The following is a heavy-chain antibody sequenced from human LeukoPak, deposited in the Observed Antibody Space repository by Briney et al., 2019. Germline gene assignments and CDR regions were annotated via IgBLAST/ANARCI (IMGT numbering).Heavy chain of an antibody. CDR1: GFTFDDYG. CDR2: INWNGGST. Sequence: PGGSPRLSCAASGFTFDDYGMSWVRQAPGKGLEWVSGINWNGGSTGYADSVKGRFTISRDNAKNSLYLQMNSLRAEDTALYYCAKGGILTGHEDYFDYWGQGTLVTVSS. CDR3: AKGGILTGHEDYFDY. J-gene: IGHJ4*02. D-gene: IGHD3-9*01. V-gene: IGHV3-20*04.